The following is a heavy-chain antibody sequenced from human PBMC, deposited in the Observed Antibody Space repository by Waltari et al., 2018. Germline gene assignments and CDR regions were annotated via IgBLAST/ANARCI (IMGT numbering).Heavy chain of an antibody. Sequence: QLQLQESGPGLVKPSETLSLTCAVSGGSISSNYWSWIRQPPGKGLEWIGRISGSGGSTDYNRSLKSRVTISTDTSKNQCSRKLSSGTAADTAVYYCARGEEGYSGYSYYCDYWGQGVLVTVSS. CDR2: ISGSGGST. V-gene: IGHV4-4*07. CDR1: GGSISSNY. J-gene: IGHJ4*02. CDR3: ARGEEGYSGYSYYCDY. D-gene: IGHD5-18*01.